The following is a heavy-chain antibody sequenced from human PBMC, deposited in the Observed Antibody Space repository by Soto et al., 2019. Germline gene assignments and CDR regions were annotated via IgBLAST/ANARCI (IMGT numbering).Heavy chain of an antibody. CDR1: GFTFSTYS. Sequence: GGSLRLSCAAAGFTFSTYSMNWVRQAPGKGLEWVSYINGASSAMDYADSVKGRFTVSRDNAKNSLYLQMNSLRAEDTAVYYCARDNEYASDFWGQGTVVTVSS. D-gene: IGHD2-2*01. CDR3: ARDNEYASDF. CDR2: INGASSAM. J-gene: IGHJ4*02. V-gene: IGHV3-48*01.